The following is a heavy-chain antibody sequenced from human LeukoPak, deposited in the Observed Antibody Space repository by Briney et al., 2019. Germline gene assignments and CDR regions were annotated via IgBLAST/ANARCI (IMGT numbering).Heavy chain of an antibody. V-gene: IGHV1-46*01. J-gene: IGHJ4*02. Sequence: GASVKVSCKASGYTFTSYYMHWVRQAPGQGLEWMGIINPSGGSTSYAQKFQGRVTMTRDMSTSTVYMELRSLSSDDTAVYYCARDPTNTSGRYAHFDYWGQGTLVTVSS. CDR1: GYTFTSYY. CDR3: ARDPTNTSGRYAHFDY. CDR2: INPSGGST. D-gene: IGHD6-19*01.